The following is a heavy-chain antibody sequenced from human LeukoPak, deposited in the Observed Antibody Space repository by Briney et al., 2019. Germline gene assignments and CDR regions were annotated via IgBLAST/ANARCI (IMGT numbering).Heavy chain of an antibody. Sequence: GGSLRLSCAASGFTFSDFYMTWLRQAPGKGLEWVAYISNRCSTIHYANSVRGRFTISRDNAKKSLYLQMNSLRDEDTAVYYGARSADRSGYFREITLYYFDYWGQGTLVTVSS. J-gene: IGHJ4*02. CDR2: ISNRCSTI. D-gene: IGHD3-22*01. CDR1: GFTFSDFY. CDR3: ARSADRSGYFREITLYYFDY. V-gene: IGHV3-11*01.